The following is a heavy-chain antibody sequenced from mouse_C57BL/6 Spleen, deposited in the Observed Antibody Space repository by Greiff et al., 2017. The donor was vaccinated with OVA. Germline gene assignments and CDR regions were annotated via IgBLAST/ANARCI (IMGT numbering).Heavy chain of an antibody. Sequence: QVQLKQPGAELVKPGASVKLSCKASGYTFTSYWMHWVKQRPGRGLEWIGRIDPNSGGTKYNEKFKSKATLTVDKPSSTAYMQLSSLTSEDSAVYYCARNWDYGSSPYWYFDVWGSGTTVTVSS. V-gene: IGHV1-72*01. J-gene: IGHJ1*01. CDR1: GYTFTSYW. D-gene: IGHD1-1*01. CDR3: ARNWDYGSSPYWYFDV. CDR2: IDPNSGGT.